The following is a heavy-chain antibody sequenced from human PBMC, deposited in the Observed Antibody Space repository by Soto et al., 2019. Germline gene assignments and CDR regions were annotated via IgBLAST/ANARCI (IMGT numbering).Heavy chain of an antibody. V-gene: IGHV3-48*02. CDR3: ARSGDYGDYWYFDL. CDR2: ISSSSSTI. D-gene: IGHD4-17*01. J-gene: IGHJ2*01. Sequence: EVQLVESGGGLVQPGGSLRLSCAASGFTFSSYSMNWVRQAPGKGLEWVSYISSSSSTIYYADSVKGRFTISRDSAKNSLYLQMNSLRDEDTAVYYCARSGDYGDYWYFDLWGRGTLVTVSS. CDR1: GFTFSSYS.